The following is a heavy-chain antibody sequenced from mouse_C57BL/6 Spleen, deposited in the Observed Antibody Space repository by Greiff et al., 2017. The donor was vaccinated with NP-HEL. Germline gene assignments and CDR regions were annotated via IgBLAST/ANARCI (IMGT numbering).Heavy chain of an antibody. CDR3: AREAYGSSLDY. CDR2: IYPGSGNT. J-gene: IGHJ2*01. D-gene: IGHD1-1*01. Sequence: VQLQQSGAELVRPGASVKLSCKASGYTFTDYYINWVKQRPGQGLEWIARIYPGSGNTYYNEKFKGKATLTAEKSSSTAYMQLSSLTSEDSAVYFCAREAYGSSLDYWGQGTTLTVSS. V-gene: IGHV1-76*01. CDR1: GYTFTDYY.